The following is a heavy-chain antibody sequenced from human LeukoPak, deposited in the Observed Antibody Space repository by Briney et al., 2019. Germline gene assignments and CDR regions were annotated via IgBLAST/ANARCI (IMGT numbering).Heavy chain of an antibody. D-gene: IGHD6-19*01. CDR1: GGSITKNGYY. CDR2: MHYSGST. J-gene: IGHJ4*02. CDR3: CGSGWFAGPFGY. Sequence: KSSETLSLTCSVSGGSITKNGYYWGWIRQSPETGLEWIGSMHYSGSTYYNPSLNSRVTISVDTSTNQFSLKLTSVTAADTAVYYCCGSGWFAGPFGYWGQGALVTVSS. V-gene: IGHV4-39*07.